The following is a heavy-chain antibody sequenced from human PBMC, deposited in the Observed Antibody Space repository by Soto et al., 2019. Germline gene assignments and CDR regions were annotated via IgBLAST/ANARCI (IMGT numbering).Heavy chain of an antibody. CDR2: ISGYNGAT. Sequence: QAQLVQPGGEVKTPGASVKVSCQASGYGFSSYGITWVRQAPGQGLEWLGWISGYNGATNYAQRFQDRVTMTTDTSSSTGYMELRSLRFDDTAVYYCARRSKMRESAARYYYALDVWGQGTALIVSS. D-gene: IGHD3-10*01. CDR3: ARRSKMRESAARYYYALDV. CDR1: GYGFSSYG. J-gene: IGHJ6*02. V-gene: IGHV1-18*04.